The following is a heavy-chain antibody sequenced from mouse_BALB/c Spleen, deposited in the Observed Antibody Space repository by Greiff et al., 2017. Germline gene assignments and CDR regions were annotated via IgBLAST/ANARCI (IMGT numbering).Heavy chain of an antibody. CDR3: TRLGRLYYFDY. J-gene: IGHJ2*01. V-gene: IGHV1S81*02. D-gene: IGHD3-3*01. CDR2: INPSNGGT. Sequence: QVQLQQPGAELVKPGASVKLSCKASGYTFTSYYMYWVKQRPGQGLEWIGGINPSNGGTNFNEKFKSKATLTVDKSSSTAYMQLSSLTSEDSAVYYCTRLGRLYYFDYWGQGTTLTVSS. CDR1: GYTFTSYY.